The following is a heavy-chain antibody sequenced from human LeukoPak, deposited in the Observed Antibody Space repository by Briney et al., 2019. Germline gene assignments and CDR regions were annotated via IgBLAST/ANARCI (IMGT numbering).Heavy chain of an antibody. CDR2: INWYSGSM. CDR1: GFNFHEYS. CDR3: VRERSATYLLDY. Sequence: GGSLRLSCTASGFNFHEYSMHWVRQAPGKGLEWVSVINWYSGSMVYADSVKGRFTISRDNANNLVYLQMNRLRADDTALYYCVRERSATYLLDYWGRGTMVTVSS. V-gene: IGHV3-9*01. J-gene: IGHJ4*02. D-gene: IGHD4/OR15-4a*01.